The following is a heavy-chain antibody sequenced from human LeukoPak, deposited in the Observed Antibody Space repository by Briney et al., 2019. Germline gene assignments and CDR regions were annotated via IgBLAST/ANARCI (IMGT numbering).Heavy chain of an antibody. CDR3: ARDLYCSSTSCRPNNWFDP. CDR2: ISAYNGNT. Sequence: GASVKVSFKASGYTFTSYGISWVRQAPGQGLEWMGWISAYNGNTNYAQKLQGRVTMTTDTSTSTAYMELRSLRSDDTAVYYCARDLYCSSTSCRPNNWFDPWGQGTLVTVSS. J-gene: IGHJ5*02. CDR1: GYTFTSYG. D-gene: IGHD2-2*01. V-gene: IGHV1-18*01.